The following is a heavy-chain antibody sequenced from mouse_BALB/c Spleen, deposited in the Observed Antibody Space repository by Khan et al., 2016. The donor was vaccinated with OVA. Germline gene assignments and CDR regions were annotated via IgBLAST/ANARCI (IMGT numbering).Heavy chain of an antibody. V-gene: IGHV1-77*01. CDR2: ISPGSGDT. D-gene: IGHD1-2*01. Sequence: QVQLQQSGAELARPGALVKLSCKASGYTFTDYYINWVKLRTGQGLEWIGEISPGSGDTYYNERFKGKATLTADKSSSTAYMQLSSLTSEASAVYFCARRNYFGYTFAYWGQGTLVTVSA. J-gene: IGHJ3*01. CDR3: ARRNYFGYTFAY. CDR1: GYTFTDYY.